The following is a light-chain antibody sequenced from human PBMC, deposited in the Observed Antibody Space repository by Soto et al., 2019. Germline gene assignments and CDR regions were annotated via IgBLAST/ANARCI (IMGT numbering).Light chain of an antibody. CDR3: CSYAGSPRYV. Sequence: QSALTQPASVSGSPGQSITISCTGTSSDVGGYNYVSWYQQHPGKAPKLIIYEVSNRPSGVSNRFSGSKSGNTASLTISGLQAEDEADYYCCSYAGSPRYVLGTGTKLTVL. J-gene: IGLJ1*01. CDR2: EVS. CDR1: SSDVGGYNY. V-gene: IGLV2-14*01.